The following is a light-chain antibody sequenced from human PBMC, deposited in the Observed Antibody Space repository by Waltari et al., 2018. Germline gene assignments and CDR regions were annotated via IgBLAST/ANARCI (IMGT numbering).Light chain of an antibody. CDR1: QNISTN. Sequence: IVMTQSPATLSLSQGERAALSCRASQNISTNLAWYQQKPGQAPRLIIYGASTRATGVPGRFSGSGSGIEFTLTVSSLQPEDFAVYYCLQYNKWPALTFGGGTKVEIK. CDR3: LQYNKWPALT. V-gene: IGKV3-15*01. CDR2: GAS. J-gene: IGKJ4*01.